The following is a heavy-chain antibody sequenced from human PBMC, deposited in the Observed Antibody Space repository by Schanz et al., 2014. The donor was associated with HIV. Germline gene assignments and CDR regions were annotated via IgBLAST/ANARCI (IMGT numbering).Heavy chain of an antibody. CDR2: ISESGGRT. J-gene: IGHJ4*02. Sequence: VQLVESGGGVVQPGRSLRLSCAASGFTFSSYGMHWVRQAPGKGLEWVSSISESGGRTYYADSVNGRFTISRDNSKNTLYLQMTTLRIDDTAVYYCAKPEYDSRGNSQSHFDYWGQGTLVTVSS. V-gene: IGHV3-23*04. CDR3: AKPEYDSRGNSQSHFDY. D-gene: IGHD3-22*01. CDR1: GFTFSSYG.